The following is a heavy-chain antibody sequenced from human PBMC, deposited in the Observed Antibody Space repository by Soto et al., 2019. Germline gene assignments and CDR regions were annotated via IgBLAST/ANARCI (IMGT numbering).Heavy chain of an antibody. D-gene: IGHD6-19*01. Sequence: GGSLRLSCAASGFTFSDYYMTWIRQAPGKGLEWVSYISSSGTTIYYADSVKGRFTVSRNNAKNSLYLQMNSLRAEDTAVYYCAKDNMAVAGPRDDAFDIWGQGTMVTVSS. CDR1: GFTFSDYY. V-gene: IGHV3-11*01. J-gene: IGHJ3*02. CDR2: ISSSGTTI. CDR3: AKDNMAVAGPRDDAFDI.